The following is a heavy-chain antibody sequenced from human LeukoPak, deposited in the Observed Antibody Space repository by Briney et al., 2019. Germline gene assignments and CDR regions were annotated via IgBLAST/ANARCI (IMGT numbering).Heavy chain of an antibody. D-gene: IGHD2-15*01. J-gene: IGHJ4*02. CDR2: IYYSGST. CDR3: ARSRVVAAPDY. Sequence: PSETLSLTCAVYGGSFSGYYWSWIRQPPGKGLEWIGYIYYSGSTNYNPSLKSRVTISVDTSKNQFSLKLSSVTAADTAVYYCARSRVVAAPDYWGQGTLVTVSS. CDR1: GGSFSGYY. V-gene: IGHV4-59*01.